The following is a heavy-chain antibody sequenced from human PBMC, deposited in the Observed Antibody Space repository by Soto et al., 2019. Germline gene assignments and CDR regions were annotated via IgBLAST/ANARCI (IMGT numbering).Heavy chain of an antibody. V-gene: IGHV1-2*06. J-gene: IGHJ4*02. CDR3: ARDRFTSGCAYFDL. CDR1: GYTFIDYS. CDR2: INPHSGDT. Sequence: ASVKVSCKASGYTFIDYSIHWARQAPGHGLEWMGRINPHSGDTDYSHKFRGRVTLTRCTSSRTGCMELTRVRFDDTAIYFCARDRFTSGCAYFDLWGQGTQVTVSS. D-gene: IGHD6-19*01.